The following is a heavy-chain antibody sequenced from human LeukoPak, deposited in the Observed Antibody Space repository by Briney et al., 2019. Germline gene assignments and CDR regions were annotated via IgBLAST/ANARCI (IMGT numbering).Heavy chain of an antibody. J-gene: IGHJ5*02. CDR2: INPSGGST. CDR1: GYTFNSYY. Sequence: GASVKVSCKTSGYTFNSYYIHWVRQAPGQGLEWIAIINPSGGSTSYAQKFRGRVTLSRDESASTVYMELRSLTSDDTAIYYCARESGRKAFDPWGQGTLVTVSS. V-gene: IGHV1-46*02. CDR3: ARESGRKAFDP.